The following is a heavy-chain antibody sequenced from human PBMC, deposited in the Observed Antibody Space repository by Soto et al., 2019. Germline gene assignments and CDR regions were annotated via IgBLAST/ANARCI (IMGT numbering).Heavy chain of an antibody. J-gene: IGHJ6*02. D-gene: IGHD2-2*01. Sequence: WWSLRISCAASVLSFSIYGMPWVRQDPGRGLDWVRAIWYDGSNKYYADSVKGRFTISRDNSKNTLYLQMNSLRAEETAVYYCARDDCSSTSSCYTAYSYYYGMDVWGQGTTVTVSS. CDR1: VLSFSIYG. CDR3: ARDDCSSTSSCYTAYSYYYGMDV. CDR2: IWYDGSNK. V-gene: IGHV3-33*01.